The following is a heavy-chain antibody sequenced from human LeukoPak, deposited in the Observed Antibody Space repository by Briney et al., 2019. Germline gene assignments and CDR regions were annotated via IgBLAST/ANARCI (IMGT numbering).Heavy chain of an antibody. Sequence: PSQTLSLTCAISGDSVSSKNGAWNWIRQSPSRGLEWLGRTYYRSKWYDDYAESMKGRITISPDTSKNQFSLHVYAVTPEDTAVYYCARDVGTSGWHTFDYWGQGTLVTVSS. J-gene: IGHJ4*02. D-gene: IGHD6-19*01. CDR3: ARDVGTSGWHTFDY. CDR2: TYYRSKWYD. CDR1: GDSVSSKNGA. V-gene: IGHV6-1*01.